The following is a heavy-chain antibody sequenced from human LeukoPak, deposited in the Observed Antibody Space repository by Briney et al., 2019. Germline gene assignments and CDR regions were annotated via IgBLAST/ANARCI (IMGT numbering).Heavy chain of an antibody. D-gene: IGHD3-22*01. CDR2: IYYSGST. CDR3: ARHLAIIVVALGLNWFDP. CDR1: GGSISSSSYY. J-gene: IGHJ5*02. Sequence: SETLSLTCTVSGGSISSSSYYWGWIRQPPGKGLEWIGSIYYSGSTYYNPSLKSRVTISVDTSKNQFSLKLSSVTAADTAVYYCARHLAIIVVALGLNWFDPWGQGTLVTVSS. V-gene: IGHV4-39*01.